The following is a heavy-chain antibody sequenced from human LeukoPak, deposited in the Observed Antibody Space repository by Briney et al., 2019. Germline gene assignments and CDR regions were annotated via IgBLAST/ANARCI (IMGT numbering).Heavy chain of an antibody. D-gene: IGHD6-19*01. CDR1: GGSISSYY. V-gene: IGHV4-4*07. Sequence: PSETLSLTCTVSGGSISSYYRSWIRQPAGKGLEWIGRIYTSGSTNYNPSLKSRVTISVDKSKNQFSLKLSSVTAADTAVYYCARVVAVAVNYYYYMDVWGKGTTVTVSS. CDR3: ARVVAVAVNYYYYMDV. CDR2: IYTSGST. J-gene: IGHJ6*03.